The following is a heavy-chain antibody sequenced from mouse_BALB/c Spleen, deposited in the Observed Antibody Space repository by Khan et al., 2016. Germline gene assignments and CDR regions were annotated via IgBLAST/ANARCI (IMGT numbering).Heavy chain of an antibody. V-gene: IGHV9-1*02. J-gene: IGHJ2*01. Sequence: QIQLVQSGPELKKPGETVKISCKASGYTFTNYGMNWVKQAPGKGLKWMGWINTYTGEPTYADDFKGRFVFSLETSASTAYLQINNLKNEDMATXSCARFRSANYWGQGTTLTVSS. CDR2: INTYTGEP. CDR1: GYTFTNYG. CDR3: ARFRSANY. D-gene: IGHD6-1*01.